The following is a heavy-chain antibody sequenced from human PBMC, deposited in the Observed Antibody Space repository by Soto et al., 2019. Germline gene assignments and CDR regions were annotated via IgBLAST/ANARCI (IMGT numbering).Heavy chain of an antibody. V-gene: IGHV1-18*01. J-gene: IGHJ4*02. Sequence: QVQLVQSGAEVKKPGASVKVSCKASGYTFTSYGISWVRQAPGQGLEWMGWISAYNGNTNYAQKLQGKGTMTPDTSTSTGYKGVRSLRSCDPAGDYCARRGEEDFLGGYFYMGDYWGQGTLVTVSS. D-gene: IGHD3-3*01. CDR3: ARRGEEDFLGGYFYMGDY. CDR2: ISAYNGNT. CDR1: GYTFTSYG.